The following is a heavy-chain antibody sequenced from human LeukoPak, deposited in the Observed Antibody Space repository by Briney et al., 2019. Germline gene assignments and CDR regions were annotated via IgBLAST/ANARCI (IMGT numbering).Heavy chain of an antibody. CDR2: ISGSGTT. D-gene: IGHD3-22*01. CDR1: GFTFSSYA. V-gene: IGHV3-23*01. J-gene: IGHJ4*02. CDR3: ARDGYYDSRPDY. Sequence: GGSLRLSCAASGFTFSSYAMTWVRQAPGKGLEWVSSISGSGTTYYADSVKGRFTISRDNSRNTVYLQMNSLRGEDTAVYYCARDGYYDSRPDYWGQGTLVTVSS.